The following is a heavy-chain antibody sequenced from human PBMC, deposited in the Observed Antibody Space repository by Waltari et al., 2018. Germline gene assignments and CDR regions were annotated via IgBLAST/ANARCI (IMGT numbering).Heavy chain of an antibody. J-gene: IGHJ6*02. V-gene: IGHV1-2*06. CDR2: INPNSGGT. Sequence: VQLVQSGAEVKQPGESLKISCKISGYNFTTYWIVWVRQMPGKGLEWMGRINPNSGGTNYAQKFQGRVTMTRETSISTAYMELSRLRSDDTAVYYWARPILGGGLYYYGSGYGMDVWGQGTTVTVSS. CDR1: GYNFTTYW. CDR3: ARPILGGGLYYYGSGYGMDV. D-gene: IGHD3-10*01.